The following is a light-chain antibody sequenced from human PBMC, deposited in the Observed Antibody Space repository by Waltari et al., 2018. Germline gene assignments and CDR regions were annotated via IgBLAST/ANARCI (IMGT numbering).Light chain of an antibody. CDR2: KTS. CDR3: QQSNTYPWT. Sequence: DIQMTQSTSTVSASVGDRVTITIRASQSLSNWLAWYQQSPGKAPSLLIYKTSSLQSGVPSRFSGSGSGTEFTLTISNLQPEDFAIYYCQQSNTYPWTFGQGTKVEI. J-gene: IGKJ1*01. V-gene: IGKV1-5*03. CDR1: QSLSNW.